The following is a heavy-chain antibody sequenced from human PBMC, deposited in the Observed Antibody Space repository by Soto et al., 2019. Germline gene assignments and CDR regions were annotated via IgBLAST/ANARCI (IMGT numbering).Heavy chain of an antibody. V-gene: IGHV3-30*03. CDR1: GFNFSHYA. CDR3: AREGGVYYDYVWGSYRPPVDYGMDV. J-gene: IGHJ6*02. Sequence: PGGSLRLSCEASGFNFSHYAMHWVRQAPGKGLEWLAIISLEGSNKYSAKPVKDRFTISRDNSKSTLYLQMNSLRPEDTAVYYCAREGGVYYDYVWGSYRPPVDYGMDVWGQGTTVTVSS. D-gene: IGHD3-16*02. CDR2: ISLEGSNK.